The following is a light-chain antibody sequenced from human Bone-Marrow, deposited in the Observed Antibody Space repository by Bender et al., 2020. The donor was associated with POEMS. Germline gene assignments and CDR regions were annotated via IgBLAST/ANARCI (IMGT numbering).Light chain of an antibody. J-gene: IGLJ3*02. Sequence: QSVLTQLPSLSGTPGQTVTISCTGSSSNTGSGYDINWYQHLPGTAPKLLIYGYNNRPSGVPDRFSGSKSGTSASLAITGLQAEDEGDYYCQSYDNSLGGWVFGGGTKLTVL. CDR1: SSNTGSGYD. CDR2: GYN. V-gene: IGLV1-40*02. CDR3: QSYDNSLGGWV.